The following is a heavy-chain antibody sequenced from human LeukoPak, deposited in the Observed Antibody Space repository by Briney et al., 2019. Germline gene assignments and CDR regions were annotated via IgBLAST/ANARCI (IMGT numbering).Heavy chain of an antibody. CDR1: GYSISSGYY. CDR2: IYHSGST. V-gene: IGHV4-38-2*02. J-gene: IGHJ6*03. Sequence: SETLSLTCTVSGYSISSGYYWGWIRQPPGKGLEWIGSIYHSGSTYYNPSLKSRVTISVDTSKNQFSLKLSSVTAADTAVYYCARARSGYDFHYMDVWGKGTTVTVSS. CDR3: ARARSGYDFHYMDV. D-gene: IGHD5-12*01.